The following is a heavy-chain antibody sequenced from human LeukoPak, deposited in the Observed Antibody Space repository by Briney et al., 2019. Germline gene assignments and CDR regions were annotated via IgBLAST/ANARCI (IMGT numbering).Heavy chain of an antibody. CDR2: IYSSGST. CDR3: ARDLGAYNFHY. CDR1: GGYISGYY. J-gene: IGHJ4*02. V-gene: IGHV4-59*12. D-gene: IGHD5-24*01. Sequence: SETLSLTCTVSGGYISGYYWSWIRQPPGKGLEWIGYIYSSGSTNYNVSLKSRVTISVDTSKNQFSLKLSSVTAADTAVYFCARDLGAYNFHYWGQGTLVTVSS.